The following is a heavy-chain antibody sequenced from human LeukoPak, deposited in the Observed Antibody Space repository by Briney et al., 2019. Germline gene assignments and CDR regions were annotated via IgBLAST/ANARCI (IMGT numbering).Heavy chain of an antibody. V-gene: IGHV3-48*01. J-gene: IGHJ6*02. Sequence: GGSLRLSCAASGFTFSSYSMNWVRQAPGKGLEWVSYISSSSSTIYYADSVKGRFTISRDNAKNSLYLQMNSLRAEDTAVYYCAGEGVVYRRDGMDVWGQGTTVTVSS. D-gene: IGHD2-8*02. CDR3: AGEGVVYRRDGMDV. CDR1: GFTFSSYS. CDR2: ISSSSSTI.